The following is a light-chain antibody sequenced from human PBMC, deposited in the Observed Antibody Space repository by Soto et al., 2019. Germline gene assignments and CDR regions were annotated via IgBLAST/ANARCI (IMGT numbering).Light chain of an antibody. CDR3: QQYNRYSPWA. V-gene: IGKV1-5*03. CDR1: QSVSTL. CDR2: KSS. J-gene: IGKJ1*01. Sequence: DVQMTQSPSTLSASVGERVTITCRASQSVSTLLAWYQQKPGKAPKLLIYKSSTLESGVPSRFSGSGSGTEFTLTITSLQPDDFATYYCQQYNRYSPWAFGQGTKVESK.